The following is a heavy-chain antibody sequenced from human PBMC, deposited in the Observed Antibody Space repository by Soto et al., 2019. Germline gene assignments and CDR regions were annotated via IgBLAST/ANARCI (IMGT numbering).Heavy chain of an antibody. J-gene: IGHJ4*02. CDR2: IGGSSGST. Sequence: EVQLLESGGGLLQPGGSLRLSCAASGFTFRSYAMSWVRQAPGKGLEWVSAIGGSSGSTDYAASVKGRFTISRDNSKNTLFLQMNSLRDEDTAVYYCAKDRSSTSCYAFDYWGQGTLVTVSS. CDR1: GFTFRSYA. D-gene: IGHD2-2*01. CDR3: AKDRSSTSCYAFDY. V-gene: IGHV3-23*01.